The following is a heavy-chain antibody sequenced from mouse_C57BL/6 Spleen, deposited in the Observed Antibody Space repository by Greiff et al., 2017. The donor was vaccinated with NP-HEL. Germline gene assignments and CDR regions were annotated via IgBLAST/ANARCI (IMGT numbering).Heavy chain of an antibody. J-gene: IGHJ2*01. D-gene: IGHD1-1*01. CDR3: ARDSNFDY. V-gene: IGHV5-4*01. CDR1: GFTFSSYA. Sequence: EVKLMESGGGLVKPGGSLKLSCAASGFTFSSYAMSWVRQTPEKRLEWVATISDGGSYTYYPDNVKGRFTISRDNAKNNLYLQMSHLKSEDTAMYYCARDSNFDYWGQGTTLTVSS. CDR2: ISDGGSYT.